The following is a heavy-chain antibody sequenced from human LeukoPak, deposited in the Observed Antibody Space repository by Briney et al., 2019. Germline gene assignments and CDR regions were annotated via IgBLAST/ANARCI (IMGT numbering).Heavy chain of an antibody. Sequence: ASVKVSCKAFGYTFIGNYMHWVRQAPGQGLEWMGIINPSRGSTSYAQKFQGRVTMTRDTSTSTVYMELYSLTSEDTAVYYCGRDSGSSYYMDVWGEGTTVTVSS. CDR1: GYTFIGNY. CDR2: INPSRGST. V-gene: IGHV1-46*01. D-gene: IGHD6-6*01. CDR3: GRDSGSSYYMDV. J-gene: IGHJ6*03.